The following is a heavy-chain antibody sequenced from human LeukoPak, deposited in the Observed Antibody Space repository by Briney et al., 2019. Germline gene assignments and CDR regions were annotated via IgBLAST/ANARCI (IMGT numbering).Heavy chain of an antibody. CDR2: INHSGST. J-gene: IGHJ5*02. D-gene: IGHD6-6*01. Sequence: SETLSLTCAVYGGSFSGYYWSWIRQPPGKGLEWIGEINHSGSTNYNPSLKSRVTISVDTSKNQFSLKLSSVTAADTAVYYCARGPGDGSSSSAWGQGTLVTVSS. CDR1: GGSFSGYY. CDR3: ARGPGDGSSSSA. V-gene: IGHV4-34*01.